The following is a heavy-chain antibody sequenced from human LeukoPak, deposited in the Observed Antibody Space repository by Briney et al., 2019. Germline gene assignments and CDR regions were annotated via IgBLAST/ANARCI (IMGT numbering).Heavy chain of an antibody. D-gene: IGHD2-2*01. Sequence: PGGSLRLSCAASGFTFSSYAMSWVRQAPGKGLEWVSAISGSGGSTYYADSVKGRFTISRDNSKNTLYLQMNSLRAEDTAVYYCAKTIEDIVVVPAAPFDYWGQGTLVTVSS. CDR2: ISGSGGST. CDR1: GFTFSSYA. V-gene: IGHV3-23*01. J-gene: IGHJ4*02. CDR3: AKTIEDIVVVPAAPFDY.